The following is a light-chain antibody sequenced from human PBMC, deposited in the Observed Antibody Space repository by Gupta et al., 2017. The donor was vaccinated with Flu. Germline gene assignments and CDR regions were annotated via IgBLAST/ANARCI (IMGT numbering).Light chain of an antibody. CDR1: SSTVIGGNY. Sequence: ITFTCRSSTVIGGNYVSWYQQLPGKAPNLILYDVNKRLSGGPDRVSCSKSGTTASLAVTGLQAEEEADYYCGALADIINGGVVFGGGTKLTVL. CDR3: GALADIINGGVV. J-gene: IGLJ2*01. CDR2: DVN. V-gene: IGLV2-8*01.